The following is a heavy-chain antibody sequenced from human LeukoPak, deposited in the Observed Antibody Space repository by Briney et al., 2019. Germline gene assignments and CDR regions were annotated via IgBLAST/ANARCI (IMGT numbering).Heavy chain of an antibody. J-gene: IGHJ4*02. CDR2: ISPDGSEK. CDR3: GSERRRDYGGSY. CDR1: GFTFGSYW. V-gene: IGHV3-7*01. Sequence: PGGYLRLSCAASGFTFGSYWMSWVRQAPGKGLEWVANISPDGSEKYYVDSVKGRFTISRDNAKNSLFLQMNSLRAEDTAVYYCGSERRRDYGGSYWGQGTLVTVSS. D-gene: IGHD2-21*01.